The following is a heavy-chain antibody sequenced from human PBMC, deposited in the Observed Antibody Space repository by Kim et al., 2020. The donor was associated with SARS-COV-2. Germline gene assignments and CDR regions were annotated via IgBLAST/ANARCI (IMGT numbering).Heavy chain of an antibody. J-gene: IGHJ4*02. D-gene: IGHD3-9*01. V-gene: IGHV3-53*01. CDR3: ARVVGGSNILTGYYNDY. CDR2: IYSGGST. Sequence: GGSLRLSCAASGFTVSSNYMSWVRQAPGKGLEWVSVIYSGGSTYYADSVKGRFTISRDNSKNTLYLQMNSLRAEDTAVYYCARVVGGSNILTGYYNDYWGQGTLVSVSS. CDR1: GFTVSSNY.